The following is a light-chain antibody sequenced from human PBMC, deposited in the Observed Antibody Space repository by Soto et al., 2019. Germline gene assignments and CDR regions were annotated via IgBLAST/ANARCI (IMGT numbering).Light chain of an antibody. CDR3: CPYAGSSTYVV. Sequence: QSALTQPASVSGSPGQSITISCTGTSSDVGSYNLVSWDQQHPGKAPKRMIYEVSKRPSGVSNRFSGSKSGNTASLTISGLQAEDEADYYCCPYAGSSTYVVFGGGTKLTVL. J-gene: IGLJ2*01. CDR1: SSDVGSYNL. V-gene: IGLV2-23*02. CDR2: EVS.